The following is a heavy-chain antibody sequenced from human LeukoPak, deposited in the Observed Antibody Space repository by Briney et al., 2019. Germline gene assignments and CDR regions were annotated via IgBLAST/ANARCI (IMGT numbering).Heavy chain of an antibody. CDR2: MNPNSGNT. D-gene: IGHD3-10*01. V-gene: IGHV1-8*01. Sequence: ASVKVSCKASGYTFTSYDTNWVRQATGQGLEWMGWMNPNSGNTGYAQKFQGRVTMTRNTSISTAYMELSSLRSEDTAVYYCARMSSDRVLYYFDYWGQGTLVTVSS. J-gene: IGHJ4*02. CDR3: ARMSSDRVLYYFDY. CDR1: GYTFTSYD.